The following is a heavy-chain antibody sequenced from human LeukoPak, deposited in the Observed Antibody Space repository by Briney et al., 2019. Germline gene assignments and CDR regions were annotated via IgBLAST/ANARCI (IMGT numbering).Heavy chain of an antibody. J-gene: IGHJ5*02. CDR3: AKDLSRAVAADWFDP. CDR2: ISDSGGST. CDR1: GFPFSNYD. D-gene: IGHD6-19*01. V-gene: IGHV3-23*01. Sequence: GGPLRLSCAASGFPFSNYDMSWARHAPGRGLEWVSSISDSGGSTYYSDSVKGRFTISRDNSKNTLYLQMTNLRAADTAVYYCAKDLSRAVAADWFDPWDQGSLVTVSS.